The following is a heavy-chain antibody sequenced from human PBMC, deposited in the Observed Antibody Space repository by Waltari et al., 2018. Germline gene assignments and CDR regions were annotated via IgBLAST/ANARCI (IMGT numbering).Heavy chain of an antibody. CDR2: IYYSGST. J-gene: IGHJ5*02. CDR3: ARHGKSDSAEGFDP. CDR1: GGSISSTRYY. V-gene: IGHV4-39*01. D-gene: IGHD2-15*01. Sequence: QLQLQESGPGLVKPSETLSLTCTVSGGSISSTRYYWGWIRQPPGKGLEWIGSIYYSGSTHYNPSLKSRVTISVDTSKNRFSLKLSSVTAADTAVYYCARHGKSDSAEGFDPWGQGTLVTVSS.